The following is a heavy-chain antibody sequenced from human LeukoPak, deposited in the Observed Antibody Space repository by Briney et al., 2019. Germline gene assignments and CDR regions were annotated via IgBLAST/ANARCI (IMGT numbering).Heavy chain of an antibody. D-gene: IGHD5-18*01. V-gene: IGHV4-34*01. CDR1: GGSFSGYY. J-gene: IGHJ3*02. CDR2: INHSGST. Sequence: SETLSLTCAVYGGSFSGYYWSWIRQPPGKGLEWIGEINHSGSTNYNPSLKSRATISVDTSKNQFSLKLSSVTAADTAVYYCALDSTDAFDIWGQGTMVTVSS. CDR3: ALDSTDAFDI.